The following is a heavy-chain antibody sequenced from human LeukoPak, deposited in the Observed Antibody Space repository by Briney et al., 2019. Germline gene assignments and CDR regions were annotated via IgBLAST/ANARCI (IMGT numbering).Heavy chain of an antibody. Sequence: PSETLSLTCAVSGGSISSHYWNWIRQPPGKGLEWIGNIYYSGSINYNPSLKSRVTISIDTSKTQFSLKLSSVTAADTAVYYCARDHDGSGYYFYYWGQGTLVTVSS. CDR2: IYYSGSI. D-gene: IGHD3-22*01. CDR3: ARDHDGSGYYFYY. V-gene: IGHV4-59*11. CDR1: GGSISSHY. J-gene: IGHJ4*02.